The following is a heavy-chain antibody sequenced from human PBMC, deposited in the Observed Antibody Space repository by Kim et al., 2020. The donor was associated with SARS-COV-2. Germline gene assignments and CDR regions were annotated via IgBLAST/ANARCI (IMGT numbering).Heavy chain of an antibody. Sequence: GGSLRLSCAASGFTFSSYAMSWVRQAPGKGLEWVSAISGSGGSTYYADSVNGRFTISRDNSKNTLYLQMNSLRAEDTAVYYCAKDVRVYCGGDCYVDYWGQGSLVTVSS. CDR3: AKDVRVYCGGDCYVDY. CDR1: GFTFSSYA. V-gene: IGHV3-23*01. CDR2: ISGSGGST. J-gene: IGHJ4*02. D-gene: IGHD2-21*02.